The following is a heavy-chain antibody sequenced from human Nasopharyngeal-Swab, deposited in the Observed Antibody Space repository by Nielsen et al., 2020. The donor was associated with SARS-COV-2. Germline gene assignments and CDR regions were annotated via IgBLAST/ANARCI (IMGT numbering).Heavy chain of an antibody. CDR2: ISGSGSRT. D-gene: IGHD1-26*01. Sequence: GESLKISCVASGFTFSIYAMSWVRQAPGKGLEWVSGISGSGSRTYYADSGKGRFTISRDNAKNSLYLQMNSLRAEDTAVYYCARDGDYSGWELTDYWGQGTLVTVSS. V-gene: IGHV3-23*01. CDR3: ARDGDYSGWELTDY. J-gene: IGHJ4*02. CDR1: GFTFSIYA.